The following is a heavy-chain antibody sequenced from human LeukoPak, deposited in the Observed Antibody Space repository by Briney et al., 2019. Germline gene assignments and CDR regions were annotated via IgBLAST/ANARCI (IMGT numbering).Heavy chain of an antibody. CDR2: VYYSGST. CDR1: GGSISSGDYY. D-gene: IGHD2-2*02. J-gene: IGHJ1*01. CDR3: ARGDYCSSTSCYKGYFQH. V-gene: IGHV4-30-4*08. Sequence: SQTLSLTCTVSGGSISSGDYYWSWIRQPPWKGLEWIGYVYYSGSTYYNPSLKSRVTISVDTSKNQFSLKLSSVTAADTAVYYCARGDYCSSTSCYKGYFQHSGQGTLVTVSS.